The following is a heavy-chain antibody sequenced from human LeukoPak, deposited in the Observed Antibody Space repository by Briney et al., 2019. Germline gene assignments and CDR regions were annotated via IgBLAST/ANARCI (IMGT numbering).Heavy chain of an antibody. J-gene: IGHJ5*02. D-gene: IGHD1-26*01. CDR1: GGSISSYY. CDR3: ARQGSESYFWFEP. CDR2: IYTSGST. Sequence: PSETLSLTCTVSGGSISSYYWSWIRQPPGKGLEWIGYIYTSGSTNYNPSLKSRVTISVDTSKNQFSLKLSSVTAADTAVYYCARQGSESYFWFEPWGQGTLVTVSS. V-gene: IGHV4-4*09.